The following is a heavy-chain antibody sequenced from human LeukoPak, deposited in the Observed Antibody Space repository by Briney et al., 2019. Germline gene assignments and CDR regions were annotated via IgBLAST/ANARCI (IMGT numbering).Heavy chain of an antibody. V-gene: IGHV4-4*07. Sequence: PSETLSLTCTVTGASISSYYCSWIRQPAGEGMKWIGRIFPSGRTNYNPSLKSRVNISVDKSKNQFSLKLSSVTAADTAVYYCARDGGSSESYSKFGTKWFDPWGQGTLVTVSS. CDR3: ARDGGSSESYSKFGTKWFDP. CDR1: GASISSYY. J-gene: IGHJ5*02. CDR2: IFPSGRT. D-gene: IGHD1-26*01.